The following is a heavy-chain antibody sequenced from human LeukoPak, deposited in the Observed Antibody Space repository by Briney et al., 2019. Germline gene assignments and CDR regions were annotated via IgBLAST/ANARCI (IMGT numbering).Heavy chain of an antibody. V-gene: IGHV4-31*03. Sequence: SQTLSLTCTVSGGSISSCGYYWSWIRQHPGKGLEWIGYIYYSGSTYYNPSLKSRVTISVDTSKNQFSLKLSSVTAADTAVYYCARENSSGSAGWGQGTLVTVSS. D-gene: IGHD3-22*01. J-gene: IGHJ4*02. CDR1: GGSISSCGYY. CDR2: IYYSGST. CDR3: ARENSSGSAG.